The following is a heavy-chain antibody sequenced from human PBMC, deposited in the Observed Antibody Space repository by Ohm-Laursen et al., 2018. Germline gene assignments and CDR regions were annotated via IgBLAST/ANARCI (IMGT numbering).Heavy chain of an antibody. CDR2: MNPNSHNT. J-gene: IGHJ5*02. CDR1: GYTFSSYD. D-gene: IGHD4-23*01. CDR3: ARAVRYQLLSDP. V-gene: IGHV1-8*01. Sequence: SVKVSCKASGYTFSSYDTIWVRQASGQGPERMGWMNPNSHNTGYARKFRGRVSMTSDSSISTAYMELYSLTSEDTATYYCARAVRYQLLSDPWGQGTLVTVSS.